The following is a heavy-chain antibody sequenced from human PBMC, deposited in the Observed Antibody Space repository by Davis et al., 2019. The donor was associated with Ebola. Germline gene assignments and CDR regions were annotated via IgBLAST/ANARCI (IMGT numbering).Heavy chain of an antibody. D-gene: IGHD2-2*01. CDR3: ARESLGYCISTSCNVWFDP. CDR1: GYTFTSYA. V-gene: IGHV7-4-1*02. J-gene: IGHJ5*02. CDR2: INTNTGNP. Sequence: AASVKVSCKASGYTFTSYALNWVRQAPGQGLVWMGWINTNTGNPTYAQGFTRRFVFSLDTSVSTTYLQISSLKAEDTAVYYCARESLGYCISTSCNVWFDPWGQGTLVTVSS.